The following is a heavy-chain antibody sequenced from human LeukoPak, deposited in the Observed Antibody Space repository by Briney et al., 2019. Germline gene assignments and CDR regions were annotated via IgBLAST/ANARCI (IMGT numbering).Heavy chain of an antibody. Sequence: SVKVSCKASEGTFSSYAISWVRQAPGQGLEWMGGIIPIFGTANYAQKFQGRVTITADESTSTAYMELSSLRSEDTAVYYCARGAGYSYGPDLDYWGQGTLVTVSS. CDR1: EGTFSSYA. J-gene: IGHJ4*02. CDR3: ARGAGYSYGPDLDY. CDR2: IIPIFGTA. D-gene: IGHD5-18*01. V-gene: IGHV1-69*13.